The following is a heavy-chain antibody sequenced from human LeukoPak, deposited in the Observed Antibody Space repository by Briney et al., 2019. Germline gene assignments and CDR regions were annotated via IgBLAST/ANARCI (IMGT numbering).Heavy chain of an antibody. J-gene: IGHJ6*02. CDR2: ISAYNGNT. V-gene: IGHV1-18*01. CDR3: ARGYYYGSGSYDRTYYYYGMDV. D-gene: IGHD3-10*01. Sequence: ASVKVSCKASGYTFTSYGISWVRQAPGQGLEWMGWISAYNGNTNYAQKLQGRVTMTTDTSTSTAYMELRSLRSDDTAVYYCARGYYYGSGSYDRTYYYYGMDVRGQGTTVTVSS. CDR1: GYTFTSYG.